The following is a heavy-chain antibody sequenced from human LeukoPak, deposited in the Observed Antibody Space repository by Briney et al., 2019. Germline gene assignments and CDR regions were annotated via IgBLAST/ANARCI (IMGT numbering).Heavy chain of an antibody. Sequence: PGGSLRLSCAASGFTFDDYGMSWVRHAPGKGLEWVSGINWNGGSTGYADSVKGRFTISRDNAKNSPYLQMNSLRAEDTALYYCASLGIAAADAFDIWGQGTMVTVSS. J-gene: IGHJ3*02. D-gene: IGHD6-13*01. CDR3: ASLGIAAADAFDI. CDR2: INWNGGST. CDR1: GFTFDDYG. V-gene: IGHV3-20*04.